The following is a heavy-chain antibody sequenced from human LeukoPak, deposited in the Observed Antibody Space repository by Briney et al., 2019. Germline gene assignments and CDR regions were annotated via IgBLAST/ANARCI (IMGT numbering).Heavy chain of an antibody. CDR3: ARRGYGDYGHYFDY. J-gene: IGHJ4*02. V-gene: IGHV3-33*01. D-gene: IGHD4-17*01. CDR1: GFTFSSYG. CDR2: IWYDGSNK. Sequence: GGSLRLSCAASGFTFSSYGMHWVRQAPGKGLEWVAVIWYDGSNKYYADPVKGRFTISRDNSKNTLYLQMNSLRAEDTAVYYCARRGYGDYGHYFDYWGQGTLVTVSS.